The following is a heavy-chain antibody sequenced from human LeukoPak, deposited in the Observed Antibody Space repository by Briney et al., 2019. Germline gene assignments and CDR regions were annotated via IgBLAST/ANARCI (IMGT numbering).Heavy chain of an antibody. J-gene: IGHJ4*02. D-gene: IGHD2-2*02. CDR3: ARGGGYGCSSTSCYTGDY. Sequence: GASVKVSCKASGGTFSSYAISWVRQAPGQGLEWMGWISAYNGNTNYAQKLQGRVTMTTDTSTSTAYMELRSLRSDDTAVYYCARGGGYGCSSTSCYTGDYWGQGTLVTVSS. V-gene: IGHV1-18*01. CDR2: ISAYNGNT. CDR1: GGTFSSYA.